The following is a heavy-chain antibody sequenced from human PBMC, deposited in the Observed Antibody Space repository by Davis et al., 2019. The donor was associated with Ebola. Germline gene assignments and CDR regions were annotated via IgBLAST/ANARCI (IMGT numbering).Heavy chain of an antibody. CDR1: GFTFNNYA. V-gene: IGHV3-9*01. D-gene: IGHD3-10*01. Sequence: GGSLRLSCAASGFTFNNYAMHWVRQAPGKGLEWVSGFSLDSDRIDYADSVKGRFTASRDNAKNSLYLQMNSLRTDDTALYYCVKDLTPGEADYWGQGTLVTVSS. CDR3: VKDLTPGEADY. J-gene: IGHJ4*02. CDR2: FSLDSDRI.